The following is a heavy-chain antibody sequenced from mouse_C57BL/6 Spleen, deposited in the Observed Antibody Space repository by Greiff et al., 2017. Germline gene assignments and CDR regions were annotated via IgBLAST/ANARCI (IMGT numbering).Heavy chain of an antibody. CDR2: LYPGDGDT. V-gene: IGHV1-80*01. J-gene: IGHJ2*01. Sequence: QVQLQQSGAELVKPGASVKISCKASGYAFSSYWMNWVKQRPGKGLEWIGQLYPGDGDTNYNGQFKGKATLNAAKSSSTAYMQLSSLTSEDSAVYFCARAGDGYYPFDYWGQGTTLTVSS. CDR1: GYAFSSYW. CDR3: ARAGDGYYPFDY. D-gene: IGHD2-3*01.